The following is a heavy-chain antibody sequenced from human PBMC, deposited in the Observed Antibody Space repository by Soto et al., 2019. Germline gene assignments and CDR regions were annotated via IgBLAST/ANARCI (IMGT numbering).Heavy chain of an antibody. CDR2: IYTSASI. Sequence: SETLSLTCSVSGADINTYSWTWIRQPAGKGLEWIGRIYTSASINYNPSLKGRVTLSVDTSTNQVSLRLASVTAADTAIYYCARDREAGYNFYYGMDVWGQGTTVTVS. J-gene: IGHJ6*02. D-gene: IGHD6-19*01. CDR3: ARDREAGYNFYYGMDV. V-gene: IGHV4-4*07. CDR1: GADINTYS.